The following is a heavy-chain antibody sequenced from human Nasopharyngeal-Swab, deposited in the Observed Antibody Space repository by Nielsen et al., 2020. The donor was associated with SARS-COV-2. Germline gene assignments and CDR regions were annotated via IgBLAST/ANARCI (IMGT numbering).Heavy chain of an antibody. J-gene: IGHJ6*02. CDR1: GGSISSSNW. D-gene: IGHD1-26*01. CDR2: IYHSGST. CDR3: AREGIVGATGYYYYYGMDV. Sequence: SETLSLTCAVSGGSISSSNWRSWVRQPPGKGLEWIGEIYHSGSTNYNPSLKSRVTISVDKSKNQFSLKLSSVTAVDTAVYYCAREGIVGATGYYYYYGMDVWGQGTTVTVSS. V-gene: IGHV4-4*02.